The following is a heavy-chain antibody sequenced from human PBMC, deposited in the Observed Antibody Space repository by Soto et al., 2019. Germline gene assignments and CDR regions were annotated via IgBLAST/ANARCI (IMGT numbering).Heavy chain of an antibody. CDR2: IKQDGSEK. V-gene: IGHV3-7*05. CDR3: ALTTSNWGL. J-gene: IGHJ2*01. D-gene: IGHD4-17*01. Sequence: EVQLVESGGGLVQPGGSLRLSCAASGFAFSGYWMNWVRQAPGKGLEWVANIKQDGSEKNYVDSVKGRFTISRDNAKNSRYLQRNSLRAEDTAVYYCALTTSNWGLWGRGTLVTVSS. CDR1: GFAFSGYW.